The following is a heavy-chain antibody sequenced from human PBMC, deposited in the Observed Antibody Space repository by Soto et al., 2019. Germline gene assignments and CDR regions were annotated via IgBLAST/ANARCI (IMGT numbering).Heavy chain of an antibody. J-gene: IGHJ4*02. CDR2: INHSGST. CDR3: ATSQKGYNWNYFDH. V-gene: IGHV4-34*01. Sequence: PSETLSLTCGVYGGSFSGYYWSWIRQPPGKGLEWIGEINHSGSTNYNPSLKSRVTISVDTSKNQFSLKLSSVTAADTAVYYCATSQKGYNWNYFDHWGQGALVTVS. D-gene: IGHD1-20*01. CDR1: GGSFSGYY.